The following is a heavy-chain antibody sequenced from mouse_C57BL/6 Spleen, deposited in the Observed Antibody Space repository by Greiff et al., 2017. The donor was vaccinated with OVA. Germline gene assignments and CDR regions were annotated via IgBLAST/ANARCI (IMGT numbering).Heavy chain of an antibody. CDR2: IDPSDSET. J-gene: IGHJ1*03. CDR1: GYTFTSYW. D-gene: IGHD2-1*01. CDR3: AREGGNLYWYFDV. V-gene: IGHV1-52*01. Sequence: VQLQQPGAELVRPGSSVKLSCKASGYTFTSYWMHWVKQRPIQGLEWIGNIDPSDSETHYNQKFKDKATLTVDESSSTAYMQLSSLTSEDSAVYYCAREGGNLYWYFDVWGTGTTVTVSS.